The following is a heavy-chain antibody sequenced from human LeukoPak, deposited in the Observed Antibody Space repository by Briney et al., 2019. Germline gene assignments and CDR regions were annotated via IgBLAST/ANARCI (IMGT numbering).Heavy chain of an antibody. V-gene: IGHV3-23*01. CDR1: GFTFSSYA. J-gene: IGHJ4*02. Sequence: GGSLRLSCAASGFTFSSYAMNWVRQAPGKGLEWVSTISGSGTSTYHADSVKGRFTISRDNSKNTLYLQMNSLRAEDTAIYYCAKGIDGVVITNFFDCWGQGTLVTVSS. CDR2: ISGSGTST. CDR3: AKGIDGVVITNFFDC. D-gene: IGHD3-3*01.